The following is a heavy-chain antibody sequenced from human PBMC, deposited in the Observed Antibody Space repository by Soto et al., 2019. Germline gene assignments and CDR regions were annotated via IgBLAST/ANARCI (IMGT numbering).Heavy chain of an antibody. CDR3: AAPHYYGIVPSAFEI. CDR2: ISYDESKK. V-gene: IGHV3-30*03. Sequence: SLRLSCAAYGFPFGSYGISWVRQAQGKGLEWVALISYDESKKYYADSVKGRFTISRDNSKNTLYLQMNSLRAEDTAVYYCAAPHYYGIVPSAFEIWGQGSMDT. J-gene: IGHJ3*02. D-gene: IGHD3-10*01. CDR1: GFPFGSYG.